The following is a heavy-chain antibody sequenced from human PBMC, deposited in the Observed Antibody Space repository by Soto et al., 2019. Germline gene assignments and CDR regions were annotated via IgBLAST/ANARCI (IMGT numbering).Heavy chain of an antibody. CDR3: ARQSSSSPMSEY. CDR2: INHSGST. D-gene: IGHD6-6*01. V-gene: IGHV4-34*01. J-gene: IGHJ4*02. CDR1: GGSFSGYY. Sequence: PSETLSLTCAVYGGSFSGYYWSWIRQPPGKGLEWIGEINHSGSTNYNPSLKSRVTISVDTSKNQFSLKLSSVTAADTAVYYCARQSSSSPMSEYWGQGTLVTVSS.